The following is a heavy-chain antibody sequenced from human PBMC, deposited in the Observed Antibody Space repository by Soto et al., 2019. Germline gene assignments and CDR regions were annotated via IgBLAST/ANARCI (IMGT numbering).Heavy chain of an antibody. Sequence: SETLSLTCTVSGGSISSGDYYWSWIRQHPGKGLEWIGTIYFSGTTYYNPSLRSRVTISVDTSKSQFSLKLSSVTAADTAVYYCARRDRSGFSYWLDTWGQGTLVTVSS. CDR2: IYFSGTT. V-gene: IGHV4-31*03. CDR3: ARRDRSGFSYWLDT. J-gene: IGHJ5*02. D-gene: IGHD3-22*01. CDR1: GGSISSGDYY.